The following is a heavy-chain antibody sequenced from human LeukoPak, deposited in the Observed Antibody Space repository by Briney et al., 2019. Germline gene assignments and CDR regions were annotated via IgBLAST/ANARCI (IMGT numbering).Heavy chain of an antibody. Sequence: GGSLRLSCAASGFTFSSYGMHWVRQAPGKGLEWVAFIRFDGSNKYYADSVKGRFTISRDNAKNSLYLQMSSLRAEDTAVYYCARDRDPLVRCDYWGQGTLVTVSS. CDR1: GFTFSSYG. CDR2: IRFDGSNK. D-gene: IGHD3-10*01. V-gene: IGHV3-30*02. CDR3: ARDRDPLVRCDY. J-gene: IGHJ4*02.